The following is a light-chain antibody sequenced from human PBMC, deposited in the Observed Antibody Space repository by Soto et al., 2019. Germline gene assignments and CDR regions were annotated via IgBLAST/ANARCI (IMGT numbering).Light chain of an antibody. CDR1: QGIGTY. V-gene: IGKV1-9*01. CDR2: ASS. J-gene: IGKJ1*01. Sequence: IQLTQSPSSLSASVGDRVTVTCRASQGIGTYLVWYQQKSVKAPTVLIYASSTLQTGVPSRFSGSGSGTDFSLTISSLHPEDVATYYCQQVDSYPRTFGQGTKVDIK. CDR3: QQVDSYPRT.